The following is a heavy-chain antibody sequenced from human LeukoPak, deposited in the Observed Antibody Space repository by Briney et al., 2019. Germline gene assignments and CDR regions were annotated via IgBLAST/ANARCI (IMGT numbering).Heavy chain of an antibody. CDR3: AKDLSIAALGTGKWFDP. CDR1: GFTFSSYW. Sequence: GGSLRLSCAASGFTFSSYWMHWVRQAPVKELVWVSRISSDGSSTSYADSVKGRFTISRDNSKNTLYLQMNSLRAEDTAVYYCAKDLSIAALGTGKWFDPWGQGTLVTVSS. D-gene: IGHD6-6*01. CDR2: ISSDGSST. V-gene: IGHV3-74*01. J-gene: IGHJ5*02.